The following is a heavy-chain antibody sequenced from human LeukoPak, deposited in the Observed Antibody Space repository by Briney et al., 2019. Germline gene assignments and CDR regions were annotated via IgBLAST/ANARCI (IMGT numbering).Heavy chain of an antibody. J-gene: IGHJ4*02. D-gene: IGHD4-17*01. CDR3: ARESGSVTSEVDFDY. CDR2: IRQDGSQK. Sequence: GGSLRLSCAASGFSFITYNMNWVRQAPGKGLEWVATIRQDGSQKYYVDSVKGRFTISRDNAKNSLYLQMNSLRAEDTAVYYCARESGSVTSEVDFDYWGQGTLVTVSS. CDR1: GFSFITYN. V-gene: IGHV3-7*01.